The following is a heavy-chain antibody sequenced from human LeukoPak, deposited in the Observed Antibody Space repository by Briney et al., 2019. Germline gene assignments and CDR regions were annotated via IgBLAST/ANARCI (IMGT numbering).Heavy chain of an antibody. J-gene: IGHJ4*02. CDR1: GFTFSRYW. Sequence: AGGSLRLSCAASGFTFSRYWMHWVRQAPGKGLVWVSRINTDGSSTNYADSVKGRFTISRDNAKNTLYLQMNSLRAEDTAVYYCARMYSSNWYPDYWGQGTLVTVSS. CDR2: INTDGSST. D-gene: IGHD6-13*01. V-gene: IGHV3-74*01. CDR3: ARMYSSNWYPDY.